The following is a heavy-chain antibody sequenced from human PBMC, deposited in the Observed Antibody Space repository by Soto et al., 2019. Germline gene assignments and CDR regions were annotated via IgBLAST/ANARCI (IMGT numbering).Heavy chain of an antibody. CDR2: ISGSGGST. Sequence: EVQLLESGGGLVQPGGSLRLSCAASGFTFSSYAMSWVRQAPGKGLEWVSAISGSGGSTYYADSVKGRFTISRDNSKNTLYQQMNSLRAEDTAVYYCAEGDYYDSSGYLHYWGQGTLVTVSP. CDR1: GFTFSSYA. CDR3: AEGDYYDSSGYLHY. D-gene: IGHD3-22*01. V-gene: IGHV3-23*01. J-gene: IGHJ4*02.